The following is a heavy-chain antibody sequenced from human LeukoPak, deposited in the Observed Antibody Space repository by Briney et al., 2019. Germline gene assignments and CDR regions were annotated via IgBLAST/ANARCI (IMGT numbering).Heavy chain of an antibody. CDR2: ISYDGSNK. D-gene: IGHD6-25*01. CDR1: GFTFSSYA. V-gene: IGHV3-30-3*01. J-gene: IGHJ5*02. CDR3: ARDSDAGYWQENWFDP. Sequence: PGRSLRLSCAASGFTFSSYAMHWVRQAPGKGLEWVAVISYDGSNKYYADSVKGRFTISRDNSKNTLYLQMNSLRAEDTAVYYCARDSDAGYWQENWFDPWGQGTLVTVSS.